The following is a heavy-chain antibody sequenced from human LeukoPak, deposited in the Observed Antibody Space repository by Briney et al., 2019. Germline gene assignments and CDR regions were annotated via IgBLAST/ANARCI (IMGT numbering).Heavy chain of an antibody. J-gene: IGHJ6*02. CDR3: ASLTSPLYQLLDYGMDV. Sequence: PSVTLSLTCAVYGGSFSDYYWSWIRQPPGKGLEWIGEINHSGSTNYNPSLKSRVTISVDTSKNQFSLKLSSVTAADTAVYYCASLTSPLYQLLDYGMDVWGQGTTVTVPS. D-gene: IGHD2-2*01. CDR1: GGSFSDYY. V-gene: IGHV4-34*01. CDR2: INHSGST.